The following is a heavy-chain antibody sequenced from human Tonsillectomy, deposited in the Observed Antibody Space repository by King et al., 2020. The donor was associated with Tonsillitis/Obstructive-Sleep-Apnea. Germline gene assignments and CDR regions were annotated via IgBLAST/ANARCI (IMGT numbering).Heavy chain of an antibody. CDR2: IDHSGST. D-gene: IGHD3-9*01. CDR3: ARLLLVTSIQGDAFDI. Sequence: VQLQQWGAGLLKPSETLSLTCAVYGGSFSGYYWSWIRQTPGKGLEWIGEIDHSGSTNYNPSLKSPVTISLDTSKNQFSLKLSSVTAADTAVYYCARLLLVTSIQGDAFDIGGQGTMVTVSS. CDR1: GGSFSGYY. V-gene: IGHV4-34*01. J-gene: IGHJ3*02.